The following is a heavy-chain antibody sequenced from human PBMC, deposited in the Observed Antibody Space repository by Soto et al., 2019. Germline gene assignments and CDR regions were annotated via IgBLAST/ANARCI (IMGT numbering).Heavy chain of an antibody. J-gene: IGHJ6*02. CDR2: ISGSGGST. CDR1: GFTFSSYA. D-gene: IGHD6-13*01. Sequence: GGSLRLSCAASGFTFSSYAMSWVRQAPGKGLEWVSAISGSGGSTYYADSVKGRFTISRDNSKNTLYLQMNSLRAEDTAVYYCAKVKGSSWYRDYYYYYGMDVWGQGTTVTVSS. CDR3: AKVKGSSWYRDYYYYYGMDV. V-gene: IGHV3-23*01.